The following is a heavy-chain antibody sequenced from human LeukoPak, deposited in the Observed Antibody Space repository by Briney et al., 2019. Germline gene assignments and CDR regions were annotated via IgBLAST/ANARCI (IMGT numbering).Heavy chain of an antibody. J-gene: IGHJ4*02. D-gene: IGHD6-13*01. CDR3: ARKVAGGTGYFDY. CDR1: GFTFSSYW. V-gene: IGHV3-74*01. Sequence: GGSLRLSCAASGFTFSSYWMHWVRQAPGRGLVWVSRINSDGSSTSYADSMKGRFTISRDNAKNTLYLQMNSLRAEDTAVYFCARKVAGGTGYFDYWGQGTPVTVSS. CDR2: INSDGSST.